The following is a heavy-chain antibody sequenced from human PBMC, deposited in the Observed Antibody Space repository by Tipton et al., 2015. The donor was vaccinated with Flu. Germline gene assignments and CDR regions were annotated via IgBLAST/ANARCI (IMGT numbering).Heavy chain of an antibody. J-gene: IGHJ3*02. CDR1: GFSFSDYY. CDR3: ARAASSGTYSMDAFNI. Sequence: QVQLVQSGGGLVKAGGSLRVSCAASGFSFSDYYMTWIRQAPGRGLEWVSYISATGNTIKYVDSVKGRFTIPRDNANNSLYLEMNSLRVEDTAVYYCARAASSGTYSMDAFNIWGQGTMVTVSA. CDR2: ISATGNTI. V-gene: IGHV3-11*01. D-gene: IGHD1-26*01.